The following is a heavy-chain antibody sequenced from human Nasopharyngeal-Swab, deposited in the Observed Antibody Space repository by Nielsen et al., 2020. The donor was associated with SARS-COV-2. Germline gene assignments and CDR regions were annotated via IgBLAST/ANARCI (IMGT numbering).Heavy chain of an antibody. CDR2: ISWNSGTI. V-gene: IGHV3-9*01. D-gene: IGHD6-13*01. Sequence: GGSLRLSCAASGFTFDDYAIHWVRQAPGKGLEWVSGISWNSGTIGYADSVKGRFTIARDNAKNSLFLQMNSLRTEDTALYYCARDAARSWYNWFDHWGQGTLVTVSS. CDR1: GFTFDDYA. CDR3: ARDAARSWYNWFDH. J-gene: IGHJ5*02.